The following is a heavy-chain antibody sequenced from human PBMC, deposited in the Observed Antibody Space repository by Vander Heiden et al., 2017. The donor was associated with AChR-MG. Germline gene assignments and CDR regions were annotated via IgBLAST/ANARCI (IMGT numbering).Heavy chain of an antibody. V-gene: IGHV4-39*01. CDR3: ARLLIERYCSGGSCDFDY. Sequence: QLQLQESGPGLVKPSETLSLTCTVSGGSISSSSYYWGWIRQPPGKGLEWIGIIYYSGSTYYNPSLKRRVTISVDTSKNQFSLKLSSVTAADTAVYYCARLLIERYCSGGSCDFDYWGQGTLVTVSS. CDR1: GGSISSSSYY. D-gene: IGHD2-15*01. J-gene: IGHJ4*02. CDR2: IYYSGST.